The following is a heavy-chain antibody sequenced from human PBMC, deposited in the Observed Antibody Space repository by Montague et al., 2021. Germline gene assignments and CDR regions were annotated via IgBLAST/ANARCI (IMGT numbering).Heavy chain of an antibody. CDR3: VRDRPTAWFDS. J-gene: IGHJ5*01. CDR1: GLSFSSLW. V-gene: IGHV3-74*01. CDR2: ITSDGSDT. D-gene: IGHD5-18*01. Sequence: SLRLSCAASGLSFSSLWMHWVRQAPGKGLVWVSQITSDGSDTNYADSVKGRFTISRDNAKSTLYRQMNSLRDGDTAVYYCVRDRPTAWFDSWGQGTLVTVSS.